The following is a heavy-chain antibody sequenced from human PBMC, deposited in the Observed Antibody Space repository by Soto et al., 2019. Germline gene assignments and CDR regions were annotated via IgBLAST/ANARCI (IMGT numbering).Heavy chain of an antibody. V-gene: IGHV1-18*01. CDR1: GYTFTSYG. Sequence: ASVKVSCKASGYTFTSYGISWVRQAPGQGLEWMGWISAYNGNTNYAQKLQGRVTMTTDTSTSTAYMELRSLRSDDTAVYYCARDVEGYCSSTSCYIYVPDVFDIWGQGTMVTVSS. CDR3: ARDVEGYCSSTSCYIYVPDVFDI. J-gene: IGHJ3*02. D-gene: IGHD2-2*02. CDR2: ISAYNGNT.